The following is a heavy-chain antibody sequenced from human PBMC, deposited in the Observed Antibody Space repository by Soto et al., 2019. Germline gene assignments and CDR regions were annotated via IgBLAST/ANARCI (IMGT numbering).Heavy chain of an antibody. D-gene: IGHD6-13*01. V-gene: IGHV1-2*04. J-gene: IGHJ3*02. Sequence: ASVKVSCKASGYTFTGYYMHWVRQAPGQGLEWMGWINPNSGGTNYAQKFQGWVTMTRDTSISTAYMELSRLRSDDTAVYYCARLGSSWDDALDIWGQGTMVTVSS. CDR2: INPNSGGT. CDR3: ARLGSSWDDALDI. CDR1: GYTFTGYY.